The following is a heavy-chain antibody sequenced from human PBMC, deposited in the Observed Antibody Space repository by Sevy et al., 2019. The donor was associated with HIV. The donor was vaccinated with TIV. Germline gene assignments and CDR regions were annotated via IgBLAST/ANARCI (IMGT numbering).Heavy chain of an antibody. CDR2: IYYNGHI. Sequence: SETLSLTCTVSGGSITSLYWNWIRQPPGKGLEWIANIYYNGHINYNPSLKSRVTLSLDPSKNQFSLRRSSVTAADTAMYYCAGENAWGRGYSWGQGTLVTVSS. J-gene: IGHJ4*02. D-gene: IGHD1-26*01. CDR3: AGENAWGRGYS. V-gene: IGHV4-59*08. CDR1: GGSITSLY.